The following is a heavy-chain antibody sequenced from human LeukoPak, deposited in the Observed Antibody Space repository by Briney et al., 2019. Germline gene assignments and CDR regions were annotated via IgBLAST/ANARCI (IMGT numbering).Heavy chain of an antibody. Sequence: PSETLSLTCIVSGGSTSGGNYYWGWIRRPPGKGLEWIGGISSSGNTYYNPSLKSRITISVDTSKNHFSLKLNSVTAADTAVYYCARHYGPWGQGTLVTVSS. CDR3: ARHYGP. D-gene: IGHD3-10*01. J-gene: IGHJ5*02. CDR2: ISSSGNT. CDR1: GGSTSGGNYY. V-gene: IGHV4-39*01.